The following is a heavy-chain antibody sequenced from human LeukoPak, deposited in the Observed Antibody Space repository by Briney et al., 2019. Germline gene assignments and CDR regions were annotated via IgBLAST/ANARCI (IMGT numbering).Heavy chain of an antibody. CDR2: IYTSGST. V-gene: IGHV4-4*07. CDR3: AREGCSGSYAKGRYYYYMDV. D-gene: IGHD3-10*02. Sequence: SETLSLTCTVSGGSISSYYWSWIRQPAGKGLEWIGRIYTSGSTNYNPSLKSRVTMSVDTSKNQFSLKLSSVTAADTAVYYCAREGCSGSYAKGRYYYYMDVWGKGTTVTISS. J-gene: IGHJ6*03. CDR1: GGSISSYY.